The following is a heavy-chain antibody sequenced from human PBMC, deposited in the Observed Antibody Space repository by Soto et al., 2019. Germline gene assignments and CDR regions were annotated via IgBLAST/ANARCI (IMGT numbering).Heavy chain of an antibody. Sequence: GGSLRLSCAASGFTFSSYAMSWVRQAPGKGLEWVSAISGSGGSTYYADSVKGRFTISRDNSKNTLYLQMNSLRAEDTAVYDCAKDRPDNYDFWSGYYSPLNWFDPWGQGTLVTVSS. D-gene: IGHD3-3*01. J-gene: IGHJ5*02. CDR3: AKDRPDNYDFWSGYYSPLNWFDP. CDR1: GFTFSSYA. V-gene: IGHV3-23*01. CDR2: ISGSGGST.